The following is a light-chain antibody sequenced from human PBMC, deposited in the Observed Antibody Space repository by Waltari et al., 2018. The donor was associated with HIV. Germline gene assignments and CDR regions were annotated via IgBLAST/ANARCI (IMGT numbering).Light chain of an antibody. CDR2: ATS. Sequence: EIVLTQSPGTLSLSPGERATLSCRASQSVGNHFLAWYQQKPGQAPRLLILATSSRTTGIPDRFSGSGSGTDFTLTISRLEPEDFAVYYCQHYGSSFVTFGGETKVEIK. V-gene: IGKV3-20*01. CDR1: QSVGNHF. CDR3: QHYGSSFVT. J-gene: IGKJ4*01.